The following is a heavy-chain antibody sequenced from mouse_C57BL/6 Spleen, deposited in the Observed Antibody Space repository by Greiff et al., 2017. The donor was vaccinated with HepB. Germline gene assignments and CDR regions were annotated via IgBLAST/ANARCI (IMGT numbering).Heavy chain of an antibody. CDR1: GFTFSSYG. J-gene: IGHJ2*01. D-gene: IGHD2-4*01. Sequence: EVQRVESGGDLVKPGGSLKLSCAASGFTFSSYGMSWVRQTPDKRLEWVATISSGGSYTYYPDSVKGRFTISRDNAKNTLYLQMSSLKSEDTAMYYCARHSHYDYYLDYWGQGTTLTVSS. V-gene: IGHV5-6*01. CDR2: ISSGGSYT. CDR3: ARHSHYDYYLDY.